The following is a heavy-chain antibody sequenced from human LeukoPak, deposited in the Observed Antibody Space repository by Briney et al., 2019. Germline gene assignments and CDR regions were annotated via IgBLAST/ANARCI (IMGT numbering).Heavy chain of an antibody. J-gene: IGHJ4*02. D-gene: IGHD2-15*01. V-gene: IGHV1-2*02. CDR3: ARGVVVAATPFDY. CDR2: INPNSGGT. CDR1: GYTFTGHY. Sequence: ASVKVSCKTSGYTFTGHYLHWLRQAPGQGLEWMGWINPNSGGTNYAQKFQGRVTMTRDTSISTAYMELSRLRSDDTAVYYCARGVVVAATPFDYWGQGTLVTVSS.